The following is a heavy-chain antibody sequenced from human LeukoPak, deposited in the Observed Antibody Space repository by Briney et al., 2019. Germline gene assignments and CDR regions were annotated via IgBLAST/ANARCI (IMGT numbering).Heavy chain of an antibody. J-gene: IGHJ4*02. Sequence: ASVKVSCKASGDTFTSYYMHWVRQAPGQGLEWMGIINPSGGSTSYAQKFQGRVTMTRDTSTSTVYMELSSLRSEDTAVYYCARDRAYDSSGYYYPFDYWGQGTLVTVSS. CDR1: GDTFTSYY. V-gene: IGHV1-46*01. CDR3: ARDRAYDSSGYYYPFDY. D-gene: IGHD3-22*01. CDR2: INPSGGST.